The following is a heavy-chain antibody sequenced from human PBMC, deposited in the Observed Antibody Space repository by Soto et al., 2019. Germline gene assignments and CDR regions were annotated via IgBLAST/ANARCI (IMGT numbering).Heavy chain of an antibody. D-gene: IGHD2-2*03. V-gene: IGHV3-53*04. CDR2: LYSSGIT. Sequence: GGSLRLSCAASGFIVSSNYMSWVRQAPGKGLEWVSVLYSSGITYYADSVKGRFTISRHNSQNTLYLQLNNLRAEDTAMYYCARDSCGNGDCYSDYWGQGTRVTVSS. CDR1: GFIVSSNY. CDR3: ARDSCGNGDCYSDY. J-gene: IGHJ4*02.